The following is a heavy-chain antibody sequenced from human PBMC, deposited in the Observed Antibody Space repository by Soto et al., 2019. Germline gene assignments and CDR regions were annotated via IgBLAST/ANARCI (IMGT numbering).Heavy chain of an antibody. V-gene: IGHV4-4*07. CDR2: MHTSGTL. J-gene: IGHJ6*02. CDR1: DVSINSFY. CDR3: VRVVNWRGLDV. D-gene: IGHD1-1*01. Sequence: QVQLQESGPGLVQPSATLSLTCTVSDVSINSFYWAWVRQPAGKGLDWVGPMHTSGTLDYNPSLKGRISISVDTSKNQFSLNLRSVTAADTAVYYCVRVVNWRGLDVWGQGTAVTVSS.